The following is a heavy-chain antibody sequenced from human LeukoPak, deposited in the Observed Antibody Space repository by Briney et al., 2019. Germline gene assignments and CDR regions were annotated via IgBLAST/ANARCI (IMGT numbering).Heavy chain of an antibody. D-gene: IGHD3-22*01. Sequence: GGSLRLSCAASGLTFSSFYMHWVRQAPGKGLVWVSRINGDGTIINYADSVKGRFTISRDNAKNTLYLQMNSLRAEDTAVYYCAKDLGYYDSSGCDYWGQGTLVTVSS. CDR2: INGDGTII. J-gene: IGHJ4*02. CDR3: AKDLGYYDSSGCDY. V-gene: IGHV3-74*01. CDR1: GLTFSSFY.